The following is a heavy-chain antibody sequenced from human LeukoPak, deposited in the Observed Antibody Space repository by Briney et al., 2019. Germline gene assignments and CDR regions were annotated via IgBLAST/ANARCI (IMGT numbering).Heavy chain of an antibody. CDR2: ISGST. Sequence: GGSLRLSCAASGFSFSDSAMSWVRQAPRRGLEWVSVISGSTYYADSVKGRFTIFRDNSKDMVYLQMNSLRDEDTAVYYCAKVSLLATSVQYHFDYWGQGTLVTVSS. V-gene: IGHV3-23*01. D-gene: IGHD1-1*01. CDR1: GFSFSDSA. CDR3: AKVSLLATSVQYHFDY. J-gene: IGHJ4*02.